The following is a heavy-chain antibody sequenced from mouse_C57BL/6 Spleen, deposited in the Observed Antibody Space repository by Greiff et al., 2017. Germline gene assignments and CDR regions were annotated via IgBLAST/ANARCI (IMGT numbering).Heavy chain of an antibody. CDR3: ARFPDYYGRDY. Sequence: QVQLQQPGAELVRPGSSVKLSCKASGYTFTSYWMHWVKQRPIQGLEWIGNIDPSDSETHYNQKFKDKATLTVDKSSSTAYMQLSSLTSEDSAVYYCARFPDYYGRDYWGQGTTLTVAS. CDR2: IDPSDSET. V-gene: IGHV1-52*01. D-gene: IGHD1-1*01. J-gene: IGHJ2*01. CDR1: GYTFTSYW.